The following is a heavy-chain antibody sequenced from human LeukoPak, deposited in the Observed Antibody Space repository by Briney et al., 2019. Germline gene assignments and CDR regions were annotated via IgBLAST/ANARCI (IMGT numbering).Heavy chain of an antibody. CDR1: GYTFTSYD. CDR2: MNPNSGNT. CDR3: ARGRSIAARRNWFDP. V-gene: IGHV1-8*03. J-gene: IGHJ5*02. Sequence: ASVKVSCKASGYTFTSYDINWVRQATGQGLEWMGWMNPNSGNTGYAQKFQGRVTITRNTSISTAYMELSSLRSEDTAVYYCARGRSIAARRNWFDPWGQGTLVTVSS. D-gene: IGHD6-6*01.